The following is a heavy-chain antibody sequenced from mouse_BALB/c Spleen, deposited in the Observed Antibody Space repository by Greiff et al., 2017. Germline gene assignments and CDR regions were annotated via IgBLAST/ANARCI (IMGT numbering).Heavy chain of an antibody. CDR3: ARGVLYYGSSYGYFDV. CDR1: GYSFTGYY. J-gene: IGHJ1*01. Sequence: VQLQQSGPELVKPGASVKISCKASGYSFTGYYMHWVKQSHVKSLEWIGRINPYNGATSYNQNFKDKASLTVDKSSSTAYMELHSLTSEDSAVYYCARGVLYYGSSYGYFDVWGAGTTVTVSS. D-gene: IGHD1-1*01. V-gene: IGHV1-31*01. CDR2: INPYNGAT.